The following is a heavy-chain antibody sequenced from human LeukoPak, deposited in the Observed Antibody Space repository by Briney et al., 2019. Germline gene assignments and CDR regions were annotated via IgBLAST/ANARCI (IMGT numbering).Heavy chain of an antibody. CDR2: ISWNSGSI. J-gene: IGHJ4*02. D-gene: IGHD3-22*01. CDR3: AKDYYDSSGYYHGVFDY. V-gene: IGHV3-9*01. Sequence: PGGSLRLSCAASGFTFDDYAMHWVRQAPGKGLEWVSGISWNSGSIGYADSVKGRFTISRDNAKNSLYLQMNSLRAEDTALYYCAKDYYDSSGYYHGVFDYWGQGTLVTVSS. CDR1: GFTFDDYA.